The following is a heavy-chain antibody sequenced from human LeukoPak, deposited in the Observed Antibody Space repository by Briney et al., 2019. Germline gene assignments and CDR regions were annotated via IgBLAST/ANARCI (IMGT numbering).Heavy chain of an antibody. CDR1: GFTFSNYV. V-gene: IGHV3-23*01. Sequence: GGSLRLSCAASGFTFSNYVMSWVRQAPGQGLEWVSGITGRSTYYADSVKGRLTISRDNSKNTLYVQMNSLRAEDTALYYCAKDGVEQWLAYYFDYWGQGALVTVSS. CDR3: AKDGVEQWLAYYFDY. CDR2: ITGRST. J-gene: IGHJ4*02. D-gene: IGHD6-19*01.